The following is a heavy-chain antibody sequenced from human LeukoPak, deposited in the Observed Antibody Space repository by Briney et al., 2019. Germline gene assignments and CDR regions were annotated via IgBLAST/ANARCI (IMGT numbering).Heavy chain of an antibody. CDR3: AKDRIRWGATGAPYYFGY. J-gene: IGHJ4*02. Sequence: GRSLRLSCAASGFTFSNYGMHWVRQAPGKGLDWVAVISFDGSNKYYADSVKGRFTISRDNSKNTLYLQMNSLRAEDTAVYYCAKDRIRWGATGAPYYFGYWGQGTLVTVSS. V-gene: IGHV3-30*18. CDR2: ISFDGSNK. D-gene: IGHD1-1*01. CDR1: GFTFSNYG.